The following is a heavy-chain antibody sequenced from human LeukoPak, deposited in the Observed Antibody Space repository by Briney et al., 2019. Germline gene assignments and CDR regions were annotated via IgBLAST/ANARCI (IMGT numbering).Heavy chain of an antibody. D-gene: IGHD4-11*01. V-gene: IGHV3-74*01. CDR3: ARDGATTVTFFDY. Sequence: GGSLRLSCAASGFTFSSYWMHWVRQAPGKGLVWVSRIKSDGSSISYADSVKGRFTISRDNAKNTLYLRMNSLRAEDTAVYYCARDGATTVTFFDYWGQGTLVTVSS. CDR1: GFTFSSYW. CDR2: IKSDGSSI. J-gene: IGHJ4*02.